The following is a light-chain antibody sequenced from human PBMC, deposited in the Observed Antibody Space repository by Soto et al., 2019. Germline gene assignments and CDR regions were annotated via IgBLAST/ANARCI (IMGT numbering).Light chain of an antibody. CDR2: DVR. CDR1: SSDVGSYNY. V-gene: IGLV2-14*03. Sequence: QSALTQPASVSGSPGQSITISCTGTSSDVGSYNYVSWYQQHPGKAPKLIICDVRYRPSGVSHRFSGSKSGNTASLTISGLQAEEEDDYYCTSYRTTSSVLFGGGTQLTVL. J-gene: IGLJ2*01. CDR3: TSYRTTSSVL.